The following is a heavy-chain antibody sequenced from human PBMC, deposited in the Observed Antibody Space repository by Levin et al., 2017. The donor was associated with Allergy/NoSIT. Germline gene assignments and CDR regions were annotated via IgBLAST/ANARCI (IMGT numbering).Heavy chain of an antibody. D-gene: IGHD2-15*01. CDR2: MNPLSGNA. Sequence: ASVKVSCETAGYIFTNYDINWVRQASGQGLEWMGWMNPLSGNAGYAQQFQGRVTMTRSNSLTTAYMEFSSLTSDDTAVYYCARGNRRYCSGPNCYGGSAWFDAWGQGTVVTVSS. CDR3: ARGNRRYCSGPNCYGGSAWFDA. V-gene: IGHV1-8*01. J-gene: IGHJ5*02. CDR1: GYIFTNYD.